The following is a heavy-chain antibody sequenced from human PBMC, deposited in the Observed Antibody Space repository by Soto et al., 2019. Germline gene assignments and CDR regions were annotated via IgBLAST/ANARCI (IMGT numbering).Heavy chain of an antibody. J-gene: IGHJ6*02. V-gene: IGHV4-39*01. CDR1: GGSITSSSYY. CDR3: ARAVATANYYYGMDF. CDR2: IYYSGTT. Sequence: SETLSLTCTVSGGSITSSSYYWGWIRQPPGKGLEWIGNIYYSGTTYYNPSLKSRVSVSVDTSKNQFSLRLSSVTAADTAVYYCARAVATANYYYGMDFWGQGTTVTVSS. D-gene: IGHD5-12*01.